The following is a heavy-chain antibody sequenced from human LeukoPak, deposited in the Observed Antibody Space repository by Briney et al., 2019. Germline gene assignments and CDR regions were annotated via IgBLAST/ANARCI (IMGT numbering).Heavy chain of an antibody. CDR2: IYYSGST. CDR3: ARRYYGSGRSFDY. V-gene: IGHV4-31*03. J-gene: IGHJ4*02. Sequence: SETLSLTCTVSGGSISSGGYYWSWIRQHPGKGLEWIGYIYYSGSTYYNPSLKSRVTISVDTSKNQFSLKLSSVTAADTAVYYRARRYYGSGRSFDYWGQGTLVTVSS. D-gene: IGHD3-10*01. CDR1: GGSISSGGYY.